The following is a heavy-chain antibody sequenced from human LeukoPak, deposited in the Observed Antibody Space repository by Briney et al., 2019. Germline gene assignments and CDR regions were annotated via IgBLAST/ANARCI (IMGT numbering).Heavy chain of an antibody. D-gene: IGHD5-12*01. Sequence: PGGSLRLSCAASGFTFSSYAMHWVRQAPGKGLEWVAVISYDGSNKYYADSVKGRFTISRDNSKNTLYLQMNSLRAEDTAMYYCSRGGYSGYDSNYYYMDVWGKGTTVTVSS. CDR2: ISYDGSNK. CDR1: GFTFSSYA. J-gene: IGHJ6*03. V-gene: IGHV3-30*04. CDR3: SRGGYSGYDSNYYYMDV.